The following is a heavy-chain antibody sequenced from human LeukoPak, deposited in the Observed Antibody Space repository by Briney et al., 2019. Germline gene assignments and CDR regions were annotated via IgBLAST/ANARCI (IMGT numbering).Heavy chain of an antibody. V-gene: IGHV3-21*01. CDR3: ARDLSSSWYRSDAFDI. J-gene: IGHJ3*02. CDR1: GFTFSSYS. CDR2: ISSSSSYI. D-gene: IGHD6-13*01. Sequence: PGGSLRLSCAASGFTFSSYSMNWVRQAPGKGLEWVSSISSSSSYIYYADSVKGRFTISRDNSKNTLYLQMNSLRAEDTAVYYCARDLSSSWYRSDAFDIWGQGTMVTVSS.